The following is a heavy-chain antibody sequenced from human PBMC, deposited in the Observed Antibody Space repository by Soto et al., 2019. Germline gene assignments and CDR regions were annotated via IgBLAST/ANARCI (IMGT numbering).Heavy chain of an antibody. CDR1: GGTFSSYA. CDR3: ARDSHDFWSGSKIPTHYYYGMDV. V-gene: IGHV1-69*13. Sequence: GGSVKVSWKASGGTFSSYAISWVRQAPGQGLEWMGGIIPIFGTANYAQKFQGRVTITADESTSTAYMELSSLRSEDTAVYYCARDSHDFWSGSKIPTHYYYGMDVWGQGTTVTVSS. CDR2: IIPIFGTA. J-gene: IGHJ6*02. D-gene: IGHD3-3*01.